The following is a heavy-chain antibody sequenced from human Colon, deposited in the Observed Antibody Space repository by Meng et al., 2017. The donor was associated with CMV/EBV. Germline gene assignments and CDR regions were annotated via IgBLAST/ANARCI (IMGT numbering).Heavy chain of an antibody. CDR3: AHGGSGYDFGAGGFDS. V-gene: IGHV2-5*01. CDR2: IYWNDDK. CDR1: GFSVSTNQLS. Sequence: SGPTLVKPTQTLTLTCTFSGFSVSTNQLSGGWIRQPPEKALEWVALIYWNDDKRYNPSLKSRVTVTKDTPRNQVILTMTDMDPPDTATYFCAHGGSGYDFGAGGFDSWGQGTLVTVSS. D-gene: IGHD5-12*01. J-gene: IGHJ4*02.